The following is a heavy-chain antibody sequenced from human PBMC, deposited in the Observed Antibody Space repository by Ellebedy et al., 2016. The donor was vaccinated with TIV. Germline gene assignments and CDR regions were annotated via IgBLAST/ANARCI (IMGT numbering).Heavy chain of an antibody. V-gene: IGHV3-11*06. D-gene: IGHD4-23*01. CDR3: ARYDYGGNYPIEPIDY. J-gene: IGHJ4*02. CDR2: ISSSSSYT. Sequence: PGGSLRLSCAASGFTFSDYYMSWIRQAPGKGLEWVSYISSSSSYTNYADSVKGRFTISRDNAKNSLYLQMNSLRAEDTAVYYCARYDYGGNYPIEPIDYWGQGTLVTVSS. CDR1: GFTFSDYY.